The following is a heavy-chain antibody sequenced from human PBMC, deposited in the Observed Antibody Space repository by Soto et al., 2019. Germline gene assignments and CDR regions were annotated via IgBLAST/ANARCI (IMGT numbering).Heavy chain of an antibody. D-gene: IGHD1-7*01. CDR3: ARDHDGTGTTYGMDV. CDR2: IIPIFGTA. J-gene: IGHJ6*02. CDR1: GDTFSRYA. V-gene: IGHV1-69*13. Sequence: GASVKVSCKASGDTFSRYAINWVRQAPGQGLEWMGGIIPIFGTAKYAQQFQGRVTITADESTSTAHMELSSLRSEDTAVYYCARDHDGTGTTYGMDVWGQGTTVTVSS.